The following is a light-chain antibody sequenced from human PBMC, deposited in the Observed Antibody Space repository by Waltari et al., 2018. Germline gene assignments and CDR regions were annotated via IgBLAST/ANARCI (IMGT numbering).Light chain of an antibody. CDR3: QHRYNWPRT. CDR1: QSISNN. Sequence: ILLTQSPVILSVSPGGRATHPCSASQSISNNLAWYQQKPGQAPRLLIYDASNRATGIPARFSGSGSGTDFTLTIASLEPEDLAVYYCQHRYNWPRTFGQGTKVEIK. J-gene: IGKJ1*01. CDR2: DAS. V-gene: IGKV3-11*01.